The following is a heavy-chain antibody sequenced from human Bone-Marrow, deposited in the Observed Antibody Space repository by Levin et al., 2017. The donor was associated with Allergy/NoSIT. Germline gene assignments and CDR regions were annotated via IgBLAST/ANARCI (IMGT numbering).Heavy chain of an antibody. D-gene: IGHD6-19*01. CDR3: AKVARLVSGWYTDY. Sequence: GRSLRLSCAASGFTFNNFAMRWVRQAPGKGLDWVSTISGNGGATYYADSVKGRFTISRDNSRNTLDLQMNSLTVEDTAVYYCAKVARLVSGWYTDYWGQGTLVTVSS. J-gene: IGHJ4*02. V-gene: IGHV3-23*01. CDR2: ISGNGGAT. CDR1: GFTFNNFA.